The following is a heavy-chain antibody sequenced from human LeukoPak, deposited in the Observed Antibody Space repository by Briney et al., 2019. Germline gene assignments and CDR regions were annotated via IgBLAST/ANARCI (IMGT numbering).Heavy chain of an antibody. CDR2: FDPEDGET. J-gene: IGHJ5*02. CDR1: GYTLTELS. Sequence: ASVKVSCKVSGYTLTELSMHWVRQAPGKGLEWMGGFDPEDGETIYAQKFQGRVTMTEDTSTDTAHMELSSLRSEDTAVYYCAAAATPSHNSGYDWGWFDPWGQGTLVTVSS. V-gene: IGHV1-24*01. CDR3: AAAATPSHNSGYDWGWFDP. D-gene: IGHD5-12*01.